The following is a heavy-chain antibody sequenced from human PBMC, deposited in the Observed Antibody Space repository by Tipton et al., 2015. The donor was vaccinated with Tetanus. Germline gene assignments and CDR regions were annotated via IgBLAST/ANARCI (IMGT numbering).Heavy chain of an antibody. J-gene: IGHJ1*01. V-gene: IGHV3-74*01. Sequence: SLRLSCAASGFTFSSHWMHWVRQAPGKGLLWVSRTNADGSSTNYADSVKGRFTISRDNSKSTLFLQMSSLRADDTGIYYCAKDKGAVFRMAARLRGECFQQWGQGTLVTVSS. D-gene: IGHD6-6*01. CDR1: GFTFSSHW. CDR2: TNADGSST. CDR3: AKDKGAVFRMAARLRGECFQQ.